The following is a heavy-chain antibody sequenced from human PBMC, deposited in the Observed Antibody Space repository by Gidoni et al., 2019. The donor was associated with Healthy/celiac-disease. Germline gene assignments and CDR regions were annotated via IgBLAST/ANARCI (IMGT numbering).Heavy chain of an antibody. V-gene: IGHV4-61*02. CDR3: ARAGGYCSGGSCYSFWFDP. CDR2: IYTSGST. D-gene: IGHD2-15*01. J-gene: IGHJ5*02. Sequence: QVQLQESGPGLVKPSQTLSLTCTVSGGSISSGSYYWSWIRQPAGKGLEWIRRIYTSGSTNYNPSLKSRVTISVDTSKNQFSLKLSSVTAADTAVYYCARAGGYCSGGSCYSFWFDPWGQGTLVTVSS. CDR1: GGSISSGSYY.